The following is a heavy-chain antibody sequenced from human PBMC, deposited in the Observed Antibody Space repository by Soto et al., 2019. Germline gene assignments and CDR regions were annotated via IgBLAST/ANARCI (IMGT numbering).Heavy chain of an antibody. V-gene: IGHV3-30*18. D-gene: IGHD2-2*01. CDR2: VSSDVNNK. CDR1: GFSFSNYG. J-gene: IGHJ5*02. Sequence: GGCLGVSCVSSGFSFSNYGIHWVRKAPVKGLDWVAFVSSDVNNKYYADSVKGRFTISRDNSKNTLYLQVDRLRVDDTAVYYCAKDRVIQLLPIWPDPWGQGTLVTVSS. CDR3: AKDRVIQLLPIWPDP.